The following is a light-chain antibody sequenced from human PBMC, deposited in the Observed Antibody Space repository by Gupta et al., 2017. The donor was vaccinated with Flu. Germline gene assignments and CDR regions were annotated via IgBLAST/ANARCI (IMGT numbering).Light chain of an antibody. CDR3: LLHDGGAWV. CDR1: TGAGNSAYF. Sequence: GTGNLTGASSTGAGNSAYFPNRCQQKPGQAPRAVFYSTSNKYSWTPARFSGSSLGDEAALTLSGVQPEDEDEYYCLLHDGGAWVFGGGTKLTVL. V-gene: IGLV7-43*01. CDR2: STS. J-gene: IGLJ3*02.